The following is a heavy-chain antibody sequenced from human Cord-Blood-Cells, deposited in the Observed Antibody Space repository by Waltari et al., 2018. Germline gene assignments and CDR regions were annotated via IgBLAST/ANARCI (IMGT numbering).Heavy chain of an antibody. CDR1: GFTFSSYA. CDR2: ISGSGGST. Sequence: EVQLLESGGGLVQPGGSLSLPCAASGFTFSSYAMSWVRQAPGKGLEWVSAISGSGGSTYYADSVKGRFTISRDNSKNTLYLQMNSLRAEDTAVYYCAKESGGYYYFDYWGQGTLVTVSS. J-gene: IGHJ4*02. D-gene: IGHD3-22*01. CDR3: AKESGGYYYFDY. V-gene: IGHV3-23*01.